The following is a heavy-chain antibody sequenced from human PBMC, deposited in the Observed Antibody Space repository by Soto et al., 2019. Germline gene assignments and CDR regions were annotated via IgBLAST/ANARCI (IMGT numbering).Heavy chain of an antibody. Sequence: QVQLVQSGAEVKKPGASVKVSCKASGYTFTSYAMHWVRQAPGQRLEWMGWINAGNGNTKYSQKFQGRVTITRDTSASTAYMELSSLRSEDTAVYYCARPKTPWGVYAQWFDPWGQGTLVTVSS. CDR3: ARPKTPWGVYAQWFDP. V-gene: IGHV1-3*01. CDR1: GYTFTSYA. CDR2: INAGNGNT. J-gene: IGHJ5*02. D-gene: IGHD5-12*01.